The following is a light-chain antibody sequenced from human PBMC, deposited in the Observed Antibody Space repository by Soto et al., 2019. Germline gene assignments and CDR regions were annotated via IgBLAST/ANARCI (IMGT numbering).Light chain of an antibody. CDR2: GAS. J-gene: IGKJ1*01. CDR1: QIVSSN. Sequence: EIVMTQSPATLSVSPGERATLSCRASQIVSSNLAWYQQKPGQAPRLLIYGASTRATGIPARFSGSGSGTELTLTSRSLQSEDFAVYYCQQYNNWWTFGQGTKVEIK. V-gene: IGKV3-15*01. CDR3: QQYNNWWT.